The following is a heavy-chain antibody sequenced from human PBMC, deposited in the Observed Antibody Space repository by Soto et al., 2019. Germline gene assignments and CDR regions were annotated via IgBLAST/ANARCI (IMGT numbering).Heavy chain of an antibody. CDR1: GGSFSGYY. CDR3: ARLRIAARPVSYYYYGMDV. J-gene: IGHJ6*02. V-gene: IGHV4-34*01. D-gene: IGHD6-6*01. Sequence: SETLSLTCAVYGGSFSGYYWSWIRQPPGKGLEWIGEINHSGSTNYNPSLKSRVTISVDTSKNQFSLKLSSVTAADTAVYYCARLRIAARPVSYYYYGMDVWGQGTTVTVSS. CDR2: INHSGST.